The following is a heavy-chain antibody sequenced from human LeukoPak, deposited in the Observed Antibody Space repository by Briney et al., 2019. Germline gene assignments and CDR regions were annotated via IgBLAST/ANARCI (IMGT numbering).Heavy chain of an antibody. CDR1: GFTFSSYS. Sequence: GGSLRLSCAASGFTFSSYSMNWVRQAPGKGLEWVSSISSSSSYIYYADSVKGRFTISRDNAKNSLYLQMNSLRAEDTAVYYCARDRIAVAGTFDYWGQGTLVIVSS. J-gene: IGHJ4*02. CDR3: ARDRIAVAGTFDY. D-gene: IGHD6-19*01. V-gene: IGHV3-21*01. CDR2: ISSSSSYI.